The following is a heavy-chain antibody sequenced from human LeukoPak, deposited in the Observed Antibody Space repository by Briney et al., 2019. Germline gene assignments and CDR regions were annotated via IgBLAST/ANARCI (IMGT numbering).Heavy chain of an antibody. CDR2: FTSSSNYI. CDR1: GFTFSSYN. D-gene: IGHD3-10*01. V-gene: IGHV3-21*03. J-gene: IGHJ4*02. CDR3: ARDCWDYGSGSYCGIDY. Sequence: GGSLRLSCAASGFTFSSYNMNWVRQAPGKGLGWVSSFTSSSNYISYADSVKGRFTISKDNAKNSLYLQMNSLRAEDTTVYYCARDCWDYGSGSYCGIDYWGQGTLVTVSS.